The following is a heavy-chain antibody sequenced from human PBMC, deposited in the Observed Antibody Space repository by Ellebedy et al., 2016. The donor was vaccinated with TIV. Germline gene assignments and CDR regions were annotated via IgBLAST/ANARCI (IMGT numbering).Heavy chain of an antibody. CDR2: INSDGSST. CDR3: AREGPRYYGMDV. J-gene: IGHJ6*02. CDR1: GFTFSSYS. V-gene: IGHV3-74*01. Sequence: GESLKISCAASGFTFSSYSMNWVRQAPGKGLEWVSRINSDGSSTSYADSVKGRFTISRDNAKNTLYLQMNSLRAEDTAVYYCAREGPRYYGMDVWGQGTTVTVSS.